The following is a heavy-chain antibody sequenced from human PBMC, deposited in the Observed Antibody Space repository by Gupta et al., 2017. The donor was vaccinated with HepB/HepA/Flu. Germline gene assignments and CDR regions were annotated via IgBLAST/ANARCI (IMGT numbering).Heavy chain of an antibody. CDR2: TSDSGSSRV. Sequence: EVQLVESGGGLVQPGGSLRLPCAAPGFTFSTYSMPWARQAPGKGLEWVSYTSDSGSSRVYYADSVKGRFTVSRDNAKNSLYLQMSSLRDEDTAVYYCARDRDITTSHADYWGQGTLVTVSS. CDR3: ARDRDITTSHADY. D-gene: IGHD3-22*01. J-gene: IGHJ4*02. V-gene: IGHV3-48*02. CDR1: GFTFSTYS.